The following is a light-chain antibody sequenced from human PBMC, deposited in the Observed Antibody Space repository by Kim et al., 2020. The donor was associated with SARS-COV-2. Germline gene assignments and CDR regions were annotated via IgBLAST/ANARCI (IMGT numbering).Light chain of an antibody. CDR1: QAISNN. Sequence: SGSVGDRFTITCQASQAISNNLNCYQQKSGEGPNLLIYDASSLDTGVPSKFSGRGSGTDFTFTINNLEPEDTATYFCQHYYGFPYTFGQGTKLEI. V-gene: IGKV1-33*01. CDR2: DAS. J-gene: IGKJ2*01. CDR3: QHYYGFPYT.